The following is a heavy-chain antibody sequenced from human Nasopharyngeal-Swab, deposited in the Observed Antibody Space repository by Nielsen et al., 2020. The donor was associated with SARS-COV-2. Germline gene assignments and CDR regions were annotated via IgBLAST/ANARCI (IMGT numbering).Heavy chain of an antibody. CDR2: TYYRSEWYN. CDR3: ARDEGAHNS. D-gene: IGHD3-16*01. CDR1: GDRVSNDRVA. Sequence: QTPSLTRAISGDRVSNDRVAWNWIRQSPSRGLEWLGRTYYRSEWYNDYAVSVKSRLTIKPDPSTNQFSLQLNSVTPEDTAVYYCARDEGAHNSWGQGTLVTVSS. J-gene: IGHJ4*02. V-gene: IGHV6-1*01.